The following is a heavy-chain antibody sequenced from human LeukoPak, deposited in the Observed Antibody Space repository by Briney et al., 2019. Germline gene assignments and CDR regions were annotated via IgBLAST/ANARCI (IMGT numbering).Heavy chain of an antibody. Sequence: GGSLRLSCAASGFTFSSYAMHWVRQAPGKGLEYVSATSSNGGSTYYANSVKGRFTISGDNSKNTLYLQMGSLRAEDMAVYYCARHAQIRGASYYFDYWRQGTLVTVSP. CDR3: ARHAQIRGASYYFDY. CDR2: TSSNGGST. CDR1: GFTFSSYA. V-gene: IGHV3-64*01. D-gene: IGHD3-10*01. J-gene: IGHJ4*02.